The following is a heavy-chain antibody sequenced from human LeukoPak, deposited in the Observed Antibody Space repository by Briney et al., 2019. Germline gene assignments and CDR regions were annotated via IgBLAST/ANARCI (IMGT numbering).Heavy chain of an antibody. V-gene: IGHV1-46*01. J-gene: IGHJ4*02. Sequence: ASVKVSCKASGYTFTSYYMHWVRQAPGQGLEWMGIINPSGGSTSYAQEFQGRVTITRDTSASTAYMELSSLRSEDMAVYYCARGIWSTTLTAYYLDYWGQGTLVTVSS. CDR2: INPSGGST. D-gene: IGHD2-21*02. CDR1: GYTFTSYY. CDR3: ARGIWSTTLTAYYLDY.